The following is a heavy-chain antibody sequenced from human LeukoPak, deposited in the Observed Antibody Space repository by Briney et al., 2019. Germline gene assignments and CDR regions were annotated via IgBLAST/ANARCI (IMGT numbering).Heavy chain of an antibody. V-gene: IGHV3-23*01. CDR2: ISGSGGST. CDR3: AREADIIVIPAAKTYTWFDP. D-gene: IGHD2-2*01. J-gene: IGHJ5*02. Sequence: GRSLRLSCAASGFTFDDYAMHWVRQAPGKGLEWVSAISGSGGSTYYADSVKGRFTISRDNSKNTLYLQMNSLRAEDTAVYYCAREADIIVIPAAKTYTWFDPWGQGILVTVSS. CDR1: GFTFDDYA.